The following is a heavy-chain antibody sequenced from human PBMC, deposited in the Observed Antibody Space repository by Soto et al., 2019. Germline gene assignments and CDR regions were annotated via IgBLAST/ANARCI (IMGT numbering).Heavy chain of an antibody. CDR1: GGTFSSYS. D-gene: IGHD2-2*02. J-gene: IGHJ6*02. CDR3: ASPYCSSTSCYRFVYYGMDV. Sequence: GASVKVSCKASGGTFSSYSISWVLQAPGQGLEWMGGIIPIFGTANYAQKFQGRVTITADESTSTAYMELSSLRSEDTAVYYCASPYCSSTSCYRFVYYGMDVWGQGTTVTVSS. CDR2: IIPIFGTA. V-gene: IGHV1-69*13.